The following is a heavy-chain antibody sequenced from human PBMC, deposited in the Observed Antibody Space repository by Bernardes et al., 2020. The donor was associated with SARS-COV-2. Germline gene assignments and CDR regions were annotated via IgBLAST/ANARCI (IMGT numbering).Heavy chain of an antibody. J-gene: IGHJ4*02. CDR1: GFTFNTYA. D-gene: IGHD3-10*01. V-gene: IGHV3-23*01. Sequence: GGSLRLSCAASGFTFNTYAMGWVRQAPGKGLEWVSSIGGGPDDIFYVDSVKGRFTISRDDSRNSLYLQMNSLRVEDSAVYYCAKDPPVLLWFGELLKDPPDYWGQGTLVTVSS. CDR2: IGGGPDDI. CDR3: AKDPPVLLWFGELLKDPPDY.